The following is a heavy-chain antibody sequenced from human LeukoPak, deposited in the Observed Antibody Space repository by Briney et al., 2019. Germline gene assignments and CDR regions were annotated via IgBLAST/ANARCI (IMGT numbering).Heavy chain of an antibody. D-gene: IGHD2/OR15-2a*01. CDR3: ASMNYFTAS. J-gene: IGHJ4*02. V-gene: IGHV4-59*01. Sequence: PSETLSLTCTVSGGSISSYYWSWIRQPPGKGLEWIGYIYYSRSANYNPSLKSRVTISVDTSKNQFSLKLSSVTAADTAVYYCASMNYFTASWGQGTLVTVSS. CDR1: GGSISSYY. CDR2: IYYSRSA.